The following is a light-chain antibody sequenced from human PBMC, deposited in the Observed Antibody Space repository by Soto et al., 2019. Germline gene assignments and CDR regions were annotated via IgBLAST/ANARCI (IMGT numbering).Light chain of an antibody. Sequence: DIQMTQSPSSLSASVGDRVTIACRASQSISNYLNWYQQKPGKAPKGLIYAASTLQSGVPSRFSGSQSGTDFTLTISSLQPEDFATYYCQQSYYAPRTFGQGTKLEIK. CDR2: AAS. CDR3: QQSYYAPRT. V-gene: IGKV1-39*01. CDR1: QSISNY. J-gene: IGKJ2*01.